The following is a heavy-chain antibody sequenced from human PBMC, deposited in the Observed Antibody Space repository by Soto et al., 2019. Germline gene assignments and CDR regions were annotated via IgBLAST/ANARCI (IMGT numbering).Heavy chain of an antibody. CDR1: GFTFSSYA. CDR3: AREIQGAAAGTGYFQN. CDR2: ISYDGSDR. V-gene: IGHV3-30*04. J-gene: IGHJ1*01. D-gene: IGHD6-13*01. Sequence: QVQLVESGGGVVQPGRSLRLSCAASGFTFSSYAMHWVRQAPGKGLEWVAVISYDGSDRYYADSVKGRFTISRDNSKNTLSLQLNSLRAEDTAVYYCAREIQGAAAGTGYFQNWGQGTLVTVSS.